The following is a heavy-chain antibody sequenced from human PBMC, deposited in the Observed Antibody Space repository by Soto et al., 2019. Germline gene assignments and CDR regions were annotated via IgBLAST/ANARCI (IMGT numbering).Heavy chain of an antibody. D-gene: IGHD3-3*01. CDR2: INAGNGNT. CDR1: GYTFTSYA. J-gene: IGHJ4*02. CDR3: ARRGYDFWRGAYFDY. V-gene: IGHV1-3*01. Sequence: QVQLVQSGAEVKKPGASVKVSCKASGYTFTSYAMHWVRQAPGQRLEWMGWINAGNGNTKYSQKYQGRVTITRDTSTSTACMELSSLRSEDTAVYYCARRGYDFWRGAYFDYWGQGTLVTVSS.